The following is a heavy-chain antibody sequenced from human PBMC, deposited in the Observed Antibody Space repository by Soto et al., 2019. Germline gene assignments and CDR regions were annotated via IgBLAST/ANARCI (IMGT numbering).Heavy chain of an antibody. CDR2: IDPSDSYI. D-gene: IGHD6-19*01. CDR1: GYTFSGHW. V-gene: IGHV5-10-1*01. CDR3: ARHGAAIWLGY. Sequence: PRESLKISCKTSGYTFSGHWISWVRQVPGKGLQWMGNIDPSDSYINYNPAFRGHVTFSVDKSSSTAYLHWRSLGPSDTAIYYCARHGAAIWLGYWGQGTLVTVSS. J-gene: IGHJ4*02.